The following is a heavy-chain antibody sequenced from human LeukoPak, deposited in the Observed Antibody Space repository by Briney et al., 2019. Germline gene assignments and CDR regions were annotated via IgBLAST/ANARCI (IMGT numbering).Heavy chain of an antibody. D-gene: IGHD6-19*01. CDR3: AKPVSGGLAVTADWFHP. V-gene: IGHV3-21*04. Sequence: PGGSLRLSCAASGFTFSTYSMNWVRQAPGKGLEWVSSISSRSRDIYYAASVRGRFTISRDNSKNTLYLQVNTLRADDTATYYCAKPVSGGLAVTADWFHPWGQGTLVVVSS. J-gene: IGHJ5*01. CDR1: GFTFSTYS. CDR2: ISSRSRDI.